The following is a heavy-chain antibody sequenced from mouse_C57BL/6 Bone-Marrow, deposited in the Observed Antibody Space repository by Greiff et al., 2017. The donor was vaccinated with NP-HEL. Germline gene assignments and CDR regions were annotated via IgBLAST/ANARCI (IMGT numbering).Heavy chain of an antibody. CDR2: IDPSDSET. V-gene: IGHV1-52*01. CDR3: ARWGGGYPFDY. Sequence: QVQLPQPGAELVRPGSSVKLSCKASGYTFTSSWMHWVKQRPIQGLEWIGNIDPSDSETHYNQKFKDKATLTVDKSSSTAYMQLSSLTSEDSAVYYCARWGGGYPFDYWGQGTTLTVSS. CDR1: GYTFTSSW. J-gene: IGHJ2*01. D-gene: IGHD2-2*01.